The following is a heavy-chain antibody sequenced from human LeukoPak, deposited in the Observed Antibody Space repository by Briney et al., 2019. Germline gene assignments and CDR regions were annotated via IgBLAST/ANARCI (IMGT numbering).Heavy chain of an antibody. J-gene: IGHJ6*03. Sequence: GGSLRLSCAASEFTFSSYWMSWVRQARGKGLEWVANIKQDGSEKYYVDSVKGRFTISRDNAKNSLYLQMNSLRAEDTAVYYCARDLGPGQYYYYYIDVWGKGTTVPVSS. V-gene: IGHV3-7*01. CDR2: IKQDGSEK. CDR1: EFTFSSYW. CDR3: ARDLGPGQYYYYYIDV.